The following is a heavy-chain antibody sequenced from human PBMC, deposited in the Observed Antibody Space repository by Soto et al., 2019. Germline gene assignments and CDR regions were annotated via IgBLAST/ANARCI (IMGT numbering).Heavy chain of an antibody. V-gene: IGHV3-13*01. CDR1: GFTFSSYD. CDR2: IGTAGDT. J-gene: IGHJ6*02. D-gene: IGHD6-6*01. CDR3: ARDRSIAASPGNYSYGMDV. Sequence: VGSLRLSCAASGFTFSSYDMHWVRQATGKGLEWVSAIGTAGDTYYPGSVKGRFTISRENAKNSLYLQMNSLRAGDTAVYYCARDRSIAASPGNYSYGMDVWGQGTTVTVSS.